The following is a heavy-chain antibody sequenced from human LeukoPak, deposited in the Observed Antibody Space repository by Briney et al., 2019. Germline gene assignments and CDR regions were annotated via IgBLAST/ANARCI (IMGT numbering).Heavy chain of an antibody. Sequence: SGGSLRLSCAASGFTFSSYEMNWVRQAPGQGLEWVSYISGTASKIYYADSVKGRFTISRDNAKNSLFLQMSSLRAEDTAVYYCARGGSGYYQVDYWGQGTLVTVSS. D-gene: IGHD3-22*01. J-gene: IGHJ4*02. CDR2: ISGTASKI. V-gene: IGHV3-48*03. CDR3: ARGGSGYYQVDY. CDR1: GFTFSSYE.